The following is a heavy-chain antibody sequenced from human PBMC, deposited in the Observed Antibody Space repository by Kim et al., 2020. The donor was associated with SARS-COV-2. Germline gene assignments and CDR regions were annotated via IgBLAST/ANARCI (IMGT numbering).Heavy chain of an antibody. CDR2: INWDGGSA. CDR3: AKDFSVYDILTGLDC. V-gene: IGHV3-43D*03. CDR1: GFTFNDYA. Sequence: GGSLRLSCAASGFTFNDYAMHWVRRAPGKGLEWVSLINWDGGSAYYADSVKGRFTISRDNSKNSLYLQMNSLKTEDTAFYYCAKDFSVYDILTGLDCWGQGTLVTVSS. D-gene: IGHD3-9*01. J-gene: IGHJ4*02.